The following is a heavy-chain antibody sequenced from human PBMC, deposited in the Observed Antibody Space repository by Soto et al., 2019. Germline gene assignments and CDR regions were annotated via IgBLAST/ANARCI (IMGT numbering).Heavy chain of an antibody. J-gene: IGHJ4*02. CDR1: GYTFTSYG. V-gene: IGHV1-18*01. Sequence: ASVKVSCKASGYTFTSYGISWVRQAPGQGLEWMGWTSAYNGNTNYAQKLQGRVTMTTDTSTSTAYMELRSLRSDDTAVYYCARDIPEYYYDSSGYYYFDYWGQGTLVTVSS. CDR2: TSAYNGNT. D-gene: IGHD3-22*01. CDR3: ARDIPEYYYDSSGYYYFDY.